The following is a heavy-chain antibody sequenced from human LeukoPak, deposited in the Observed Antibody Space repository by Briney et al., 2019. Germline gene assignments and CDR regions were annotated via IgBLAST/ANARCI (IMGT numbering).Heavy chain of an antibody. CDR1: GFTVSSNY. J-gene: IGHJ4*02. Sequence: GGSLRLSCAASGFTVSSNYMSWVRQAPGKGLEWVSVIYSGGSTYYADSVKGRFTISRDNSKNTLYLQMNSLRAEDTAVYYCARDHSSGYYYFWYWGQGTQVTVSS. D-gene: IGHD3-22*01. CDR3: ARDHSSGYYYFWY. V-gene: IGHV3-53*01. CDR2: IYSGGST.